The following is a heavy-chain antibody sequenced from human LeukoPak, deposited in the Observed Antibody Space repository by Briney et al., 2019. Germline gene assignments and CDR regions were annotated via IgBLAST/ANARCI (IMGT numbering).Heavy chain of an antibody. J-gene: IGHJ4*02. CDR2: ISSSSSSI. V-gene: IGHV3-48*02. CDR1: GFPFSSYN. Sequence: PGESLSLSCVGSGFPFSSYNMNWVRKAPGKGLEWVSDISSSSSSIYYADSVKGRFTISRDNAKNSLYLQMNSLRDEDTAVYSCARAMYYFEYWGQGTRVTVSS. CDR3: ARAMYYFEY.